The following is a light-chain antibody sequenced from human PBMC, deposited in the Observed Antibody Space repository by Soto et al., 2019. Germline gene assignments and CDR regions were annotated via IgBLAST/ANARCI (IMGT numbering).Light chain of an antibody. CDR2: DAS. CDR1: QSISRR. V-gene: IGKV1-5*01. J-gene: IGKJ1*01. Sequence: DIQMIQSPSALSASVGDRVTITCRASQSISRRLAWYQQKPGKAPKLLIYDASSLASGVPAGFSGSGSGTQFTLTISSLQPDDFATYYCQQYNSHPRTFGQGTRVEIK. CDR3: QQYNSHPRT.